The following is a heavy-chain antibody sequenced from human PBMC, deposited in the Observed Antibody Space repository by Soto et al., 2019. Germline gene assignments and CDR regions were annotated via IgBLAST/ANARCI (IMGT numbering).Heavy chain of an antibody. V-gene: IGHV1-69*12. CDR3: ARGHRGPFQHYYYFDY. J-gene: IGHJ4*02. D-gene: IGHD2-2*01. Sequence: QVQLVQSGSEVKKPGSSVKVSCKASGGTFSSYAISWVRQAPGQGLEWMGGIIPIFGTANYAQKFQGRVTIPADESTSTAYMELSSLRSEDTAVYYCARGHRGPFQHYYYFDYWGQGTLVTVSS. CDR1: GGTFSSYA. CDR2: IIPIFGTA.